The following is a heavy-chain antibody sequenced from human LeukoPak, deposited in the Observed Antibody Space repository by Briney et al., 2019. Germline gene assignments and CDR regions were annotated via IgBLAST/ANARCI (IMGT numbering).Heavy chain of an antibody. D-gene: IGHD3-3*01. Sequence: SETLSLTCTVSGGSISSGGYYWSWIRQHPGKGLEWIGYIYYSGSTYYNPSLKSRVTISVDTSKNQSSLKLSSVTAADTAVYYCARLDSADYDFWSGNLRSPFDPWGQGTLVTVSS. CDR1: GGSISSGGYY. J-gene: IGHJ5*02. CDR3: ARLDSADYDFWSGNLRSPFDP. CDR2: IYYSGST. V-gene: IGHV4-31*03.